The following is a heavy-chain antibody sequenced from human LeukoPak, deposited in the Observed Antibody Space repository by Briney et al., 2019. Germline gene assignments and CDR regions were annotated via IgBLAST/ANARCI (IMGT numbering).Heavy chain of an antibody. CDR3: TRVVNGDHFDY. J-gene: IGHJ4*02. CDR2: VYHTVTS. D-gene: IGHD2-8*01. Sequence: KPSETLSLTCTVSGGSISIYYWSWIRQPPGKGLEWSVYVYHTVTSGYHPSLKSGVAMSLDASKNQVSLMFRSVTAAATAVYCCTRVVNGDHFDYWGQGTLVTVSS. CDR1: GGSISIYY. V-gene: IGHV4-59*01.